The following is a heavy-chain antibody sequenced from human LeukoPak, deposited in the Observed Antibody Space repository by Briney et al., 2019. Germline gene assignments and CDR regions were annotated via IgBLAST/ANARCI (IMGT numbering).Heavy chain of an antibody. V-gene: IGHV3-74*01. D-gene: IGHD3/OR15-3a*01. Sequence: PGGSLRLSCAVSGFTFSNYWMHWVRQAPGKELVWVSCISSDGSSTNYADSVKGRFSISRDNAKNTLYLHMNSLRAEDTALYYCARPMISVMSLGADFWGQGSLVTVSS. CDR2: ISSDGSST. CDR3: ARPMISVMSLGADF. CDR1: GFTFSNYW. J-gene: IGHJ4*02.